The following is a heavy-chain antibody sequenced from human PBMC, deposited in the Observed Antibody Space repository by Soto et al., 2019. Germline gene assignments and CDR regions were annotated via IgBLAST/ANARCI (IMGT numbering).Heavy chain of an antibody. CDR2: IYYSGST. CDR3: ARLPYDSSGYYYYPLDY. CDR1: GGSISSGDYY. D-gene: IGHD3-22*01. Sequence: SETLSLTCTVSGGSISSGDYYWSWIRQPPGKGLEWIGYIYYSGSTYYNPSLKSRVTISVDTSKNQFSLKLSSVTAADTAVYYCARLPYDSSGYYYYPLDYWGQGTLVTVSS. V-gene: IGHV4-30-4*01. J-gene: IGHJ4*02.